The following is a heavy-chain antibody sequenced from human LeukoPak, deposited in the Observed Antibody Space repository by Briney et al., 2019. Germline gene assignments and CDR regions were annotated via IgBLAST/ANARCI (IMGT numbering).Heavy chain of an antibody. CDR2: ISGSGGST. D-gene: IGHD3-22*01. J-gene: IGHJ4*02. CDR1: GFTFSSYG. Sequence: GGSLRLSCAASGFTFSSYGMSWVRQAPGKGLEWVSAISGSGGSTYYADSVKGRFTISRDNSKNTLYLQMNSLRAGDTAVYYCAKKAYHTYYDSSGYQVDYWGQGTLVTVSS. CDR3: AKKAYHTYYDSSGYQVDY. V-gene: IGHV3-23*01.